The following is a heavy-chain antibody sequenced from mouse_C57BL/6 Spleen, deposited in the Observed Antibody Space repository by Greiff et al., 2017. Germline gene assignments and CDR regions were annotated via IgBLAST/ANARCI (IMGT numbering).Heavy chain of an antibody. Sequence: QVQLQQSGPGLVQPSQSLSITCTVSGFSLTSYGVHWVRQSPGKGLEWLGVIWSGGSTDSNAAFISRLSISKDNSTSQVFFKMNSLQAEDTAIYYGARNSHGYPGAMDYWGQGTSVTVSS. V-gene: IGHV2-2*01. D-gene: IGHD2-2*01. CDR2: IWSGGST. CDR1: GFSLTSYG. CDR3: ARNSHGYPGAMDY. J-gene: IGHJ4*01.